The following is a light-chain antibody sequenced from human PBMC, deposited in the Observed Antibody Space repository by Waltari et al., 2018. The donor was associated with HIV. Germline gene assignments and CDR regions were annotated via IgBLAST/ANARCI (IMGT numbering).Light chain of an antibody. Sequence: DVVLTQSPVSLPVTPGQAAVMTCQSDRSLVSRDGDTYLHWFQQISGQAPRRLFHKVFRRDSGVPDRFSASGSGSNFTPTISRVEAEDVALYYCMQNSHWPRTFGPGTKAEI. J-gene: IGKJ1*01. CDR1: RSLVSRDGDTY. CDR3: MQNSHWPRT. V-gene: IGKV2-30*01. CDR2: KVF.